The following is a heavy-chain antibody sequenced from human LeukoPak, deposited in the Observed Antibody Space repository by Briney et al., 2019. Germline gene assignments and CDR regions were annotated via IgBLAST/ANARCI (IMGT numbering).Heavy chain of an antibody. Sequence: GGSLRLSCAASGFTFSSYAMSGVRQAPGKGLEWVSAISGSGGSTYYADSVKGRFTISRDNSKNTLYLQMNSLRAEDTAVYYCAKGVESYDSSGLFDYWGQGTLVTVSS. CDR1: GFTFSSYA. CDR3: AKGVESYDSSGLFDY. D-gene: IGHD3-22*01. CDR2: ISGSGGST. V-gene: IGHV3-23*01. J-gene: IGHJ4*02.